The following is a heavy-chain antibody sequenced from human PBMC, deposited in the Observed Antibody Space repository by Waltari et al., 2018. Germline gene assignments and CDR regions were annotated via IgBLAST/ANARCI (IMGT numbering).Heavy chain of an antibody. V-gene: IGHV1-2*06. CDR3: ARDLVGSGWSIDY. J-gene: IGHJ4*02. D-gene: IGHD6-19*01. CDR1: GYTFTRHY. CDR2: ITPHTGGT. Sequence: QVQLVQSGAEVKEPGASVKVSCTASGYTFTRHYIPWVRQAPGQGLEWMGRITPHTGGTYYSQKFQGRVTMTRDMSITTAYMEVSSLRSDDTAVYYCARDLVGSGWSIDYWGQGTLVTVSS.